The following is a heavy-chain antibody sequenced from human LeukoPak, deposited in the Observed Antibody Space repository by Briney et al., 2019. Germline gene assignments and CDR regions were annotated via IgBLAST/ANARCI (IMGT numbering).Heavy chain of an antibody. CDR3: ARENMDTYYYYGMDV. CDR2: IWYDGSNE. D-gene: IGHD2/OR15-2a*01. CDR1: GLTFSNYG. Sequence: GRSLRLSCVASGLTFSNYGMHWVRQAPGKGLEWVAVIWYDGSNEYYADSVKGRFTISRDNSMNTLYLQMNSLTAEDTAVYYCARENMDTYYYYGMDVWGQGTTVTVSS. V-gene: IGHV3-33*01. J-gene: IGHJ6*02.